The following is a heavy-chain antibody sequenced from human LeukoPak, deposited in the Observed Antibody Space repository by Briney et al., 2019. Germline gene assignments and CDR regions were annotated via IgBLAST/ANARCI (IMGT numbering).Heavy chain of an antibody. Sequence: PSETLSLTCTVSGDSISRSRYYWGWIRQPPGKGLEWIGNIYYSGSTYYNPSLRSRVTMSVDTSKNQFSLNLSSVTAADTSVYYCSGGVAALDPFDIWGQGTMVTVSS. D-gene: IGHD2-15*01. CDR2: IYYSGST. J-gene: IGHJ3*02. CDR3: SGGVAALDPFDI. V-gene: IGHV4-39*01. CDR1: GDSISRSRYY.